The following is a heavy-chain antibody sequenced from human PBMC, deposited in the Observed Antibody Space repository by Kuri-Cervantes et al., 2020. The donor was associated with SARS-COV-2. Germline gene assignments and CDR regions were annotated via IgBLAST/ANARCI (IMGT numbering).Heavy chain of an antibody. CDR3: ARAVGPSTGWYLAPDY. V-gene: IGHV3-30-3*01. CDR1: GFSFSHYA. D-gene: IGHD6-19*01. CDR2: ISFDGADI. Sequence: GESLKISCAASGFSFSHYAMHWVRQAPGTGLEWVAVISFDGADIHYADSVKGRFTISRDNPKNTLYLQMNSLRVEEAAVYYCARAVGPSTGWYLAPDYWGQGTLVTVSS. J-gene: IGHJ4*02.